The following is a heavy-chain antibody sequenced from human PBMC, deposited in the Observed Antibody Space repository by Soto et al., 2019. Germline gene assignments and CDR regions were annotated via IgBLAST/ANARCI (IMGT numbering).Heavy chain of an antibody. CDR1: GFTFGDYA. CDR3: TRDPDSPPTVAGTFGRRLLPDY. Sequence: EVQLVESGGGLVQPGRSLRLSCTASGFTFGDYAMSWVRQAPGKGLEWVGFIRSKAYGGTTEYAASVKGRFTISRDDSXXXXXXXXXXXKTEDTAVYYCTRDPDSPPTVAGTFGRRLLPDYWGQGTLVTVSS. CDR2: IRSKAYGGTT. V-gene: IGHV3-49*04. J-gene: IGHJ4*02. D-gene: IGHD6-19*01.